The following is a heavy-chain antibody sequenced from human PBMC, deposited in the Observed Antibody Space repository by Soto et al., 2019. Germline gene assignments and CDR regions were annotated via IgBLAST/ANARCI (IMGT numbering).Heavy chain of an antibody. J-gene: IGHJ4*02. CDR3: VRTSHYGSGSWNFDS. D-gene: IGHD3-10*01. CDR1: GFTLSDHY. Sequence: EVQLVESGGGLVQPGGSLRLSCAASGFTLSDHYMDWVRQAPGKGLEWVGRTGNKANSYTTEYAAYVKGRFTVSSDDSLNSLYLQMTSLKTEDTAVYYCVRTSHYGSGSWNFDSWGQGTLVTVSS. V-gene: IGHV3-72*01. CDR2: TGNKANSYTT.